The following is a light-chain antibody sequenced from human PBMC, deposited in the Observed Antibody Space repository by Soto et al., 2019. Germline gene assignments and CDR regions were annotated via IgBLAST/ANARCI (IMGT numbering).Light chain of an antibody. CDR1: QSVDWY. J-gene: IGKJ5*01. CDR3: QQYGSSRIT. Sequence: EIVLTQSPATLSLSRGDRATLSVRASQSVDWYVAWYQQQNGQAPRLLIYDAYTRDTGIPDRFSGSGSWTDFTLPISRLEPEDVSVDYCQQYGSSRITFGQGTRLEIK. V-gene: IGKV3-20*01. CDR2: DAY.